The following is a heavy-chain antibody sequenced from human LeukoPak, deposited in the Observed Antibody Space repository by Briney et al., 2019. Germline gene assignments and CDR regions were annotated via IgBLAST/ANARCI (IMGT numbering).Heavy chain of an antibody. J-gene: IGHJ6*03. Sequence: GSLSLSCAASGFTFSSYWMHWVRQAPGKGLVWVSRINSDGSSTSYADSVKGRFTISRDNAKNTLYLQMNSLRAEDTAVYYCARDNRGWQGIAARPKRSDYYYMDVWGKGTTVTVSS. D-gene: IGHD6-6*01. V-gene: IGHV3-74*01. CDR2: INSDGSST. CDR3: ARDNRGWQGIAARPKRSDYYYMDV. CDR1: GFTFSSYW.